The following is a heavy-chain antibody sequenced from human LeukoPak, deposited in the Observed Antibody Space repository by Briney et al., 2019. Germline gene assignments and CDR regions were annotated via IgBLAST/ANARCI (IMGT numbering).Heavy chain of an antibody. CDR2: ISGDGGST. CDR3: AKTEEYSSSSHAFDY. D-gene: IGHD6-6*01. V-gene: IGHV3-43*02. Sequence: PGGSLRLSCAASGFTFDDYAMHWVGQAPGKSLEWVSLISGDGGSTYYADSVKGRFTISRDNSKNSLYLQMNSLRTEDTALYYCAKTEEYSSSSHAFDYWGQGTLVTVSS. J-gene: IGHJ4*02. CDR1: GFTFDDYA.